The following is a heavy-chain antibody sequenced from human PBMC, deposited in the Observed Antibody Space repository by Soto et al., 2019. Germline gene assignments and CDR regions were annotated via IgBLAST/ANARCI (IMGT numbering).Heavy chain of an antibody. CDR3: AILAAAVGY. D-gene: IGHD6-13*01. V-gene: IGHV4-59*01. J-gene: IGHJ4*02. Sequence: KPSETLSLTCTVSGGSISSYYWSWIRQPPGKGLEWIGYIYYSGSTNYNPSLKSRVTISVDTSKNQFSLKLSSVTAADTAVYYCAILAAAVGYWGQGTLVTVSS. CDR2: IYYSGST. CDR1: GGSISSYY.